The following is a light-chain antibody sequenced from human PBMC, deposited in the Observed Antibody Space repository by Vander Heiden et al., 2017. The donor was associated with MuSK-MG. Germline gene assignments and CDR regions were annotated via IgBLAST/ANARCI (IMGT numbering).Light chain of an antibody. V-gene: IGLV2-14*03. Sequence: QSALTQPASVSGSPGQSITISCTGTSSDVGGYNYVSWYQQHPGKAPKLMIYDISNRPSGVSNRFSGSKSSNTASLTISGLQAEDEDDYYCSSYTSSSTLVFGGGTKLTVL. J-gene: IGLJ2*01. CDR2: DIS. CDR3: SSYTSSSTLV. CDR1: SSDVGGYNY.